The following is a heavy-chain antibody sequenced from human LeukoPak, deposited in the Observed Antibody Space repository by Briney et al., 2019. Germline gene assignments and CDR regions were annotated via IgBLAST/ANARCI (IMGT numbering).Heavy chain of an antibody. J-gene: IGHJ4*02. Sequence: GGSLRLSCAASGFTFSSYSMNWVRQAPGKGLEWVSYISSSSSTIYYADSVKGRFTISRDNAKNSLYLQINSLRAEDTAVYYCASQCRGAVGSCLSTVRWGQGTLVTVSS. CDR3: ASQCRGAVGSCLSTVR. CDR1: GFTFSSYS. CDR2: ISSSSSTI. D-gene: IGHD2-15*01. V-gene: IGHV3-48*04.